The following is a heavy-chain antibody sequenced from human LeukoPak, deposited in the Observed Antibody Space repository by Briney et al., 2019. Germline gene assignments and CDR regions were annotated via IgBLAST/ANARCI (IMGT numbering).Heavy chain of an antibody. V-gene: IGHV3-20*01. CDR2: INWDGGST. CDR3: AGGDRNGWYFYY. D-gene: IGHD6-19*01. Sequence: GVCQRLPCTACVCTLHDYGLSGVRQVPGRGREWVAGINWDGGSTGYGDSVKGRFTISRDNGKNSLYLQMSSLRAEDTALYLCAGGDRNGWYFYYWGQGTLVTVSS. J-gene: IGHJ4*02. CDR1: VCTLHDYG.